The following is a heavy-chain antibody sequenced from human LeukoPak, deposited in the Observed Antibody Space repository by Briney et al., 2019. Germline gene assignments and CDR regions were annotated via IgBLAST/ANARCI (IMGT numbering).Heavy chain of an antibody. J-gene: IGHJ4*02. V-gene: IGHV3-48*03. Sequence: PGGSLRLSCAASGFTFSSYEMNWVRQAPGKGLEWVSYISSSGSTIYYADSVKGRFTISRDNSKNTLYLQMDSLRVDDTAVYYCARERTTVTMPNLRPQYYFDYWGQGTLVTVSS. CDR3: ARERTTVTMPNLRPQYYFDY. CDR2: ISSSGSTI. CDR1: GFTFSSYE. D-gene: IGHD4-17*01.